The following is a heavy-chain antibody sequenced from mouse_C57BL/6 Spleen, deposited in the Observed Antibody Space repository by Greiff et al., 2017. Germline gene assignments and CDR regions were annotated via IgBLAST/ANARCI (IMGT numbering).Heavy chain of an antibody. D-gene: IGHD2-4*01. CDR1: GFNIKDYY. V-gene: IGHV14-1*01. CDR2: IDPEDGDT. Sequence: VQLQQSGAALVRPGASVKLSCTASGFNIKDYYMHWVKQRPEQGLEWIGRIDPEDGDTEYAPKFQGKATMTADTSSNTAYLQLSCLTSEDTAVYYCTPYDYDERFADWGQGTLVTGSA. CDR3: TPYDYDERFAD. J-gene: IGHJ3*01.